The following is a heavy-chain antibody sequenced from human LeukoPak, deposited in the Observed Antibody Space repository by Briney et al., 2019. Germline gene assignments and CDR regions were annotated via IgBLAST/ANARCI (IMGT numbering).Heavy chain of an antibody. CDR1: GFTFSDYY. V-gene: IGHV3-11*03. Sequence: GGSLRLSCAASGFTFSDYYMSWIRQAPGKGLEWVSYTSSGSTYTNYADSVKGRFTISRDNAKKSLYLQMNSLTAEDAAVYYCARGQLVGGYYYGLDVWGLGDTVNVSS. J-gene: IGHJ6*02. CDR2: TSSGSTYT. D-gene: IGHD6-13*01. CDR3: ARGQLVGGYYYGLDV.